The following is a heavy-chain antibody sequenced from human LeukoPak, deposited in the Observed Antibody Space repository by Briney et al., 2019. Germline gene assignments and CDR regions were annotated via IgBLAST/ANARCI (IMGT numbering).Heavy chain of an antibody. D-gene: IGHD6-13*01. CDR2: IWYDGSNK. V-gene: IGHV3-33*01. CDR1: GFTFSNYG. Sequence: PGGSLRLSCAASGFTFSNYGMHWVRQAPGKGLEWVAVIWYDGSNKYYVDSVKGRFTISRDNSKNTLFLQMNSLRAEDTAVYYCARETSRAFDIWGQGTMVTVSS. CDR3: ARETSRAFDI. J-gene: IGHJ3*02.